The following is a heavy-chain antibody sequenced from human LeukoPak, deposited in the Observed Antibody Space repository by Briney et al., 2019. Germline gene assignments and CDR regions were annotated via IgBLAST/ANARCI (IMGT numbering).Heavy chain of an antibody. CDR2: IYHSGST. V-gene: IGHV4-38-2*02. CDR3: ARIGPSMVHFDY. Sequence: PSETLSLTCTVSGYSISSDYYWGWIRQPPGKGLEWIGGIYHSGSTHSNPSLKSRVTISIDTSKNQFSLKLGSVTAADTAVYYCARIGPSMVHFDYWGQGTLVTVSS. D-gene: IGHD3-10*01. J-gene: IGHJ4*02. CDR1: GYSISSDYY.